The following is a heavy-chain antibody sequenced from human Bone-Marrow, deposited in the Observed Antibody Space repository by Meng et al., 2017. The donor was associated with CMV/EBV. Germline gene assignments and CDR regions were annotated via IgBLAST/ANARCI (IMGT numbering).Heavy chain of an antibody. CDR1: GGSISSGGYY. V-gene: IGHV4-61*08. CDR2: IYYSGST. CDR3: ARGCGGSCYYYYGMDV. J-gene: IGHJ6*02. Sequence: SETLSLTCTVSGGSISSGGYYWSWIRQPPGKGLEWIGYIYYSGSTNYNPSLKSRVTISVDTSKNQFSLKLSSVTAADTAVYYCARGCGGSCYYYYGMDVWGQGTTVTVSS. D-gene: IGHD2-15*01.